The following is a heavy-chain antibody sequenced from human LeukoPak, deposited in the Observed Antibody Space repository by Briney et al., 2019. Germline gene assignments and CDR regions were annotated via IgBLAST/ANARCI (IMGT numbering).Heavy chain of an antibody. CDR2: IYSSGIT. CDR1: GGSITDSF. Sequence: SETLSLTCTVSGGSITDSFWTWIRQPAGKGLEWIGRIYSSGITNCSPSLKSRVTMSEDTSKNQFSLNLTSVTAADTAVYFCAXEQTTSGGRRLDYWGQGTLVIVSS. CDR3: AXEQTTSGGRRLDY. D-gene: IGHD1-26*01. J-gene: IGHJ4*02. V-gene: IGHV4-4*07.